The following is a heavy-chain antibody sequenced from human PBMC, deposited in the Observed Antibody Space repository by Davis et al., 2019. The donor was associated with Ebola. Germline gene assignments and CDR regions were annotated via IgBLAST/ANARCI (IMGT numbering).Heavy chain of an antibody. CDR1: GFIVSDKY. Sequence: GGSLRLSCAASGFIVSDKYMSWVRQAPGKGLEWVSLISDSGAFTYYAESVQGRFTISRDNSKNTLYLQMNSLRAEDTAVYYCAKDRSRWDSRTDVFDMWGQGTTVTVSS. J-gene: IGHJ6*02. V-gene: IGHV3-53*05. CDR3: AKDRSRWDSRTDVFDM. D-gene: IGHD1-26*01. CDR2: ISDSGAFT.